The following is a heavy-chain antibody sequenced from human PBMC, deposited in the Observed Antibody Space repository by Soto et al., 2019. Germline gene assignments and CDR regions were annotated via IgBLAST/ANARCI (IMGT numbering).Heavy chain of an antibody. CDR1: GGSVSSSSCY. J-gene: IGHJ5*02. CDR3: ARVRGRLLRFDP. D-gene: IGHD2-15*01. V-gene: IGHV4-30-2*01. Sequence: PSETLSLTCTVSGGSVSSSSCYWGWIRQPPGKGLEWIGYIYHSGSTYYNPSLKSRVTISVDRSKNQFSLKLSSVTAADTAVYYCARVRGRLLRFDPWGQGTLVTVSS. CDR2: IYHSGST.